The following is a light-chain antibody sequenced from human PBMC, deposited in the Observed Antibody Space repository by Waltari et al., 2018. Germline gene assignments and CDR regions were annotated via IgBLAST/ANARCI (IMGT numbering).Light chain of an antibody. J-gene: IGLJ3*02. CDR1: SGHISNV. Sequence: QLVLTQSPSASASLGASVKLTCTLSSGHISNVIAWRQQHPRKGPRYLMKVNSDGSHSKGDDIPDRFSGSSSGAERYLTISSLQSEDEADYYCQTGGHGTWVFGGGTKLTVL. V-gene: IGLV4-69*01. CDR2: VNSDGSH. CDR3: QTGGHGTWV.